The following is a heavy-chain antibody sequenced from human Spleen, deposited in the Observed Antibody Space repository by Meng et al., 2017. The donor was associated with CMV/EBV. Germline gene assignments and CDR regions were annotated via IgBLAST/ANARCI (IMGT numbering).Heavy chain of an antibody. CDR1: GGSISSSSYY. Sequence: GSLRLSCTVSGGSISSSSYYWGWIRQPPGKGLEWIGSIYYSGSTYYNPSLKSRVTISVDTSKNQFSLKLNSVTAADTAGYYCARELRYFDWLAVDYWGQGTLVTVSS. CDR2: IYYSGST. D-gene: IGHD3-9*01. CDR3: ARELRYFDWLAVDY. V-gene: IGHV4-39*07. J-gene: IGHJ4*02.